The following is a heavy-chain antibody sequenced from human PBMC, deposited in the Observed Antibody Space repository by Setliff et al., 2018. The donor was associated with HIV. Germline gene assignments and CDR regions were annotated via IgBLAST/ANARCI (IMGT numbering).Heavy chain of an antibody. CDR3: ARDGCDGNRCYLYNWFDP. V-gene: IGHV1-3*01. Sequence: ASVKVSCKASGYTFSSHSIHWVRQAPGQGLEWMGWINAGNGNTKYSQKFQRRITITRDTSARTVFMDLSSLTSEDTAVYYCARDGCDGNRCYLYNWFDPWGQGTLVTVS. CDR2: INAGNGNT. J-gene: IGHJ5*02. D-gene: IGHD2-15*01. CDR1: GYTFSSHS.